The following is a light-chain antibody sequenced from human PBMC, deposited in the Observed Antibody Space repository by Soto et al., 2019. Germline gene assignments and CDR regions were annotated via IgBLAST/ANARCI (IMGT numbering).Light chain of an antibody. J-gene: IGKJ3*01. V-gene: IGKV3-20*01. CDR2: AAS. CDR1: QSVGSRY. Sequence: EIVLTQSPGTLSLSPGARATLSCRASQSVGSRYLAWYQQKPGQAPRLLIYAASSRATGIPDRFSGSGSGTDFTLTISRLEPEDFAVYYCQQYGSSFTFGPGTKVDIK. CDR3: QQYGSSFT.